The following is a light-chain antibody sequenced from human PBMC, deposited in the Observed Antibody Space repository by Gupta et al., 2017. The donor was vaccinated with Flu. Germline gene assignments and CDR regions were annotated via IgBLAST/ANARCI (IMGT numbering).Light chain of an antibody. Sequence: PATLSVSPGERAILSCRASQSIGTCLDWYQQKPRQSPRLLIFDASNRVIGVPARFGGGGSGTDFTLTISSLEPEDFEIYYCQQRSNWLWTFGQGTEVEIK. CDR3: QQRSNWLWT. CDR2: DAS. V-gene: IGKV3-11*01. J-gene: IGKJ1*01. CDR1: QSIGTC.